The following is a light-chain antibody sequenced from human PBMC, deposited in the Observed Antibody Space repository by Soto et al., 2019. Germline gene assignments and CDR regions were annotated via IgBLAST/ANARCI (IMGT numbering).Light chain of an antibody. CDR3: HQYGYARFT. CDR1: QSISSSY. V-gene: IGKV3-20*01. CDR2: GAS. J-gene: IGKJ3*01. Sequence: EIVLTQSPGTLSLSPGERATLSCRASQSISSSYLALDQQKPGQAPRLLVYGASSRATGIPDRFSGSGPGTDFTAPISRPEAEDFPGYSLHQYGYARFTFGPGIKVDIK.